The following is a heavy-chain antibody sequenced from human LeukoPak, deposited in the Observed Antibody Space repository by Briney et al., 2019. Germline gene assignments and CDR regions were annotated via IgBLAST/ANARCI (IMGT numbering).Heavy chain of an antibody. D-gene: IGHD6-13*01. Sequence: GGSLRLSCAASGFTFSSYAMSWVRQAPGKGLEWVSPISGSGGSTYYADSVKGRFTISRDNSKNTLYLQMNSLRAEDTAVYYCAKGRPHRGWASSWAHRKTGAFDIWGQGTMVTVSS. J-gene: IGHJ3*02. CDR1: GFTFSSYA. CDR3: AKGRPHRGWASSWAHRKTGAFDI. CDR2: ISGSGGST. V-gene: IGHV3-23*01.